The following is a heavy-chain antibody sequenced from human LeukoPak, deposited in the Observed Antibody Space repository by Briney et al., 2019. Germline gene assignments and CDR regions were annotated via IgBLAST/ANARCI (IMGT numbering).Heavy chain of an antibody. CDR2: ISSSSSYI. J-gene: IGHJ6*02. CDR3: ARDPDYYDSSGYYKYYYYGMDV. D-gene: IGHD3-22*01. Sequence: GGSLRLSCAASGFTFSSYSMNWVRQAPGKGLEWVSSISSSSSYIYYADSVKGRFTISRDNAKNSLYLKMNSLRAEDTAVYYCARDPDYYDSSGYYKYYYYGMDVWGQGTTVTVSS. CDR1: GFTFSSYS. V-gene: IGHV3-21*01.